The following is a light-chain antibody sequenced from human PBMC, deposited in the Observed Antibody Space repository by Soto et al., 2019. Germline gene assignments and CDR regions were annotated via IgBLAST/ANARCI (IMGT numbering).Light chain of an antibody. CDR2: DAS. J-gene: IGKJ4*01. CDR1: QSISSW. V-gene: IGKV1-5*01. Sequence: GDRVTITCRASQSISSWLAWYQQKPGKAPKLLIYDASSLESGVPSRFSGSGSGTEFTLTISRLQPDDFATYYCQQYNSYPLTFGGGTKVEIK. CDR3: QQYNSYPLT.